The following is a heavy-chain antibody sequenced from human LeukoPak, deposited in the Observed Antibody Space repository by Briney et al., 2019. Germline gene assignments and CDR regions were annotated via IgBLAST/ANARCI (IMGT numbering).Heavy chain of an antibody. J-gene: IGHJ4*02. D-gene: IGHD6-19*01. Sequence: GSLRLSCSASGFTFSTYGMSWVRQAPGKGLEWVISISGSGSTTFYADSVKGRFTISRDNSNNMLYLQMTSLRAEDTAVYYCAKGTSTYSSGSFDYWGRGTLVTVSS. CDR2: ISGSGSTT. V-gene: IGHV3-23*01. CDR1: GFTFSTYG. CDR3: AKGTSTYSSGSFDY.